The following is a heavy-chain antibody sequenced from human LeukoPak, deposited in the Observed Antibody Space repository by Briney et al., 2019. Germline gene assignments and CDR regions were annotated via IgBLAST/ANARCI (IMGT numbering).Heavy chain of an antibody. Sequence: SETLSLTCAVSGGSISSGGYSWSWIRQPPGKGLEWIGYIYHSGSTYYNPSLKSRVTISVDTSKNQFSLKLSSVTAADTAVYYCAYYDSSGYGLGLGYYWGQGTLVTVSS. D-gene: IGHD3-22*01. CDR1: GGSISSGGYS. CDR3: AYYDSSGYGLGLGYY. J-gene: IGHJ4*02. V-gene: IGHV4-30-2*02. CDR2: IYHSGST.